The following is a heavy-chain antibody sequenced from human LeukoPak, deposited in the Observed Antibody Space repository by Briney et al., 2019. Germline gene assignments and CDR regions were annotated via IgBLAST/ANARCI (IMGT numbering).Heavy chain of an antibody. Sequence: PGKSLRLSCAASGFTFSSYAMHWVRQAPGKGLEWVAVISYDGSNKYYADSVKGRFTISRDNSKNTLYLQMNSLRAEDTAVYYCARDSQSNPEYYFDYWGQGTLVTVSS. V-gene: IGHV3-30*04. CDR3: ARDSQSNPEYYFDY. CDR1: GFTFSSYA. J-gene: IGHJ4*02. D-gene: IGHD4-11*01. CDR2: ISYDGSNK.